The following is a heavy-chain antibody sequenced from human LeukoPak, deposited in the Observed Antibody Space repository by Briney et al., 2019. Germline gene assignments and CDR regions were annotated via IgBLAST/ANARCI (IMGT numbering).Heavy chain of an antibody. J-gene: IGHJ4*02. CDR2: ISAYNGNT. CDR3: ARDTFKLRYFDWLAAIGDY. D-gene: IGHD3-9*01. CDR1: GYTFTSYG. V-gene: IGHV1-18*01. Sequence: ASVKVSCKASGYTFTSYGISWVRQAPGQGLEWMGCISAYNGNTNYAQKLQGRVTMTTDTSTSTAYMELRSLRSDDTAVYYCARDTFKLRYFDWLAAIGDYWGQGTLVTVSS.